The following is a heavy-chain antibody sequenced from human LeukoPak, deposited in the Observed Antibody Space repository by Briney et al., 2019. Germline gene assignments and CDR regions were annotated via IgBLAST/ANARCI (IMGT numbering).Heavy chain of an antibody. D-gene: IGHD3-22*01. V-gene: IGHV4-4*07. CDR3: AREPYDSSGHDDAFDI. Sequence: SETLSLTCTVSGGSISSYYWSWIRQPAGKGLEWIGRIYTSGSTNYNPSLKSRVTISVDTSKNQFSLKLSSVTAADTAVYYCAREPYDSSGHDDAFDIWGQGTMVTVSS. J-gene: IGHJ3*02. CDR1: GGSISSYY. CDR2: IYTSGST.